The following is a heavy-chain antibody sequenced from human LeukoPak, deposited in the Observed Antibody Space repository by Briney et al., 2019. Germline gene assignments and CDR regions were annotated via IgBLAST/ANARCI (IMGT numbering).Heavy chain of an antibody. CDR3: ARAYPYYYDSSGYTDAFDI. D-gene: IGHD3-22*01. Sequence: GRSLKLSCTASGFTFSSYAMHWVRQAPGKGLEWLAVISYDGSNKYYAHSVKGRFTISRDNSKNTLYLQMNSLRPEDTAVYYCARAYPYYYDSSGYTDAFDIWGQGTMVTVSS. V-gene: IGHV3-30-3*01. CDR1: GFTFSSYA. CDR2: ISYDGSNK. J-gene: IGHJ3*02.